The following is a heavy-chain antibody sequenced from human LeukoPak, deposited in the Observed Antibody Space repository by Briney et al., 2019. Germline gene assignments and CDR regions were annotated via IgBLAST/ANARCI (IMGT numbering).Heavy chain of an antibody. CDR2: IRYDGSNK. J-gene: IGHJ1*01. V-gene: IGHV3-30*02. D-gene: IGHD5-18*01. Sequence: GGSLRLSCAASGFTFSSYGMHWVRQAPGKGLEWVTFIRYDGSNKYYADSVKGRFTISRDNSKNTLYLQMNSLRAEDTAVYYCAKDERYSYGLGGYWGQGTLVTVSS. CDR3: AKDERYSYGLGGY. CDR1: GFTFSSYG.